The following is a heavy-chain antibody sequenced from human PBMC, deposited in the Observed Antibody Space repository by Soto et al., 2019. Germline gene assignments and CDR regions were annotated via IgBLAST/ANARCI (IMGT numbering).Heavy chain of an antibody. V-gene: IGHV3-30*18. CDR2: ITNDGKNE. CDR1: GFVFSVSG. Sequence: QMNRVESGGGVVQPGRSLRLSCAASGFVFSVSGMHWVRQAPGKGLEWVALITNDGKNEYYRESVKGRFSISRGRSTNTVDLIMNSLRREDTGVYYCAKEGPGGGRHFYYAMDVWGQGTTVTVSS. D-gene: IGHD1-26*01. J-gene: IGHJ6*02. CDR3: AKEGPGGGRHFYYAMDV.